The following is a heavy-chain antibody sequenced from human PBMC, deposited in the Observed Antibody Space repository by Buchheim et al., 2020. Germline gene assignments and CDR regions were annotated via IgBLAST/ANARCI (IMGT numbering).Heavy chain of an antibody. D-gene: IGHD4-23*01. CDR1: GFTFSSYA. V-gene: IGHV3-30*04. CDR2: ISYDGSNK. Sequence: QVQLVESGGGVVQPGRSLRLSCAASGFTFSSYAMHWVRQAPGKGLEWVAVISYDGSNKYYADSVKGRFTISRDNSKNTLYLQMNSLRAEDTAVYYCARDPDYGGNMGFDYWGQGTL. CDR3: ARDPDYGGNMGFDY. J-gene: IGHJ4*02.